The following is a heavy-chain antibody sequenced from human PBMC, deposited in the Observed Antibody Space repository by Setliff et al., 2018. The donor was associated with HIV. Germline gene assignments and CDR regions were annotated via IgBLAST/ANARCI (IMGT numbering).Heavy chain of an antibody. CDR1: GGSISSRSYY. CDR3: ARLDYSNYYSYYIDV. CDR2: IYYSGST. D-gene: IGHD4-4*01. Sequence: SETLSLTCTVSGGSISSRSYYWGWIRQPPGKGLEWIGSIYYSGSTDYDPSLKSRVTISVDTSKNQFSLKLSSVTAADTAVYYCARLDYSNYYSYYIDVWGEGTMVTVSS. J-gene: IGHJ6*03. V-gene: IGHV4-39*01.